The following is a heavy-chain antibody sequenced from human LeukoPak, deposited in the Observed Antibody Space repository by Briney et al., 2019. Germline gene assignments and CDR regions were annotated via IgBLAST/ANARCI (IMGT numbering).Heavy chain of an antibody. CDR2: IIPTFGTA. Sequence: GASVKVSCKASGGTFSSYAISWVRQAPGQGLEWMGGIIPTFGTANYAQKFQGRVTITADESTSTAYMELSSLRSEDTAVYYCARAPNYVWGSYRYNWFDPWGQGTLVTVSS. V-gene: IGHV1-69*13. CDR1: GGTFSSYA. D-gene: IGHD3-16*02. CDR3: ARAPNYVWGSYRYNWFDP. J-gene: IGHJ5*02.